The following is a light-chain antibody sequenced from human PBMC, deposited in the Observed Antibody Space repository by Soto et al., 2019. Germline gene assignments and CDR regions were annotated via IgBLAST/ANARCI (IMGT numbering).Light chain of an antibody. J-gene: IGKJ1*01. CDR1: QTISTY. V-gene: IGKV1-5*01. Sequence: DIQMSQSPSTLSASLGDRVTITCRASQTISTYLAWYQQKPGRAPKLLIYDASGLEGGVPSRFSGSGSGTEFTLTISSLQPDDFATYYCQQYGSYSSWTFGQGSIVDVK. CDR2: DAS. CDR3: QQYGSYSSWT.